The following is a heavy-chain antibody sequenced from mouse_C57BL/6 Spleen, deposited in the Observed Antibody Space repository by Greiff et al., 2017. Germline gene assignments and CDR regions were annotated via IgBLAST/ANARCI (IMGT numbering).Heavy chain of an antibody. CDR1: GYTFTSYW. J-gene: IGHJ4*01. CDR3: ATGYYAMDY. Sequence: QVQLQQPGAELVRPGSSVKLSCKASGYTFTSYWMHWVKQRPIQGLEWIGNIDPSDSETHSNQKFKDKATLTVDKSSSTAYMQLSSLTSEDSAVYYCATGYYAMDYWGQGTSVTVSS. CDR2: IDPSDSET. V-gene: IGHV1-52*01. D-gene: IGHD4-1*01.